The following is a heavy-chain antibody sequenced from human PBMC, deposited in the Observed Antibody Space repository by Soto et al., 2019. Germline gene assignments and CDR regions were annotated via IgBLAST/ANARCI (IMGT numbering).Heavy chain of an antibody. D-gene: IGHD3-9*01. Sequence: GGSRRRSCSASGFTFSSYAMHWVRQAPGKGLEYVSAISSNGGSTYYADSVKGRFTISRDNSKNTLYLQVSSLRAEDTAVYYCVKALRYFDWLPHFDYWGQGTLVTLSS. J-gene: IGHJ4*02. CDR1: GFTFSSYA. CDR3: VKALRYFDWLPHFDY. V-gene: IGHV3-64D*06. CDR2: ISSNGGST.